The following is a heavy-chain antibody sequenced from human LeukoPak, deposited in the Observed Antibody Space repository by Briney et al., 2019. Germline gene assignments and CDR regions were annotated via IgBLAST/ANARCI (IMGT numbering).Heavy chain of an antibody. CDR1: GFTFGNYG. V-gene: IGHV3-30*02. Sequence: PGGSLRLSCAASGFTFGNYGMHWVRQAPGKGLEWVAFIRYDGSNKYYADSVKGRFTISRDNSKNTLYLQMNSLRAEDTAVYYCVQSGYSYGYAEYFQQWGQGTLVTVSS. J-gene: IGHJ1*01. CDR2: IRYDGSNK. CDR3: VQSGYSYGYAEYFQQ. D-gene: IGHD5-18*01.